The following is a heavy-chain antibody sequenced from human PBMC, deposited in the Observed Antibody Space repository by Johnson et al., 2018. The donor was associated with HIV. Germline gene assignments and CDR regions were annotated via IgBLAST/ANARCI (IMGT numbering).Heavy chain of an antibody. CDR2: ISSRSGPI. D-gene: IGHD2-15*01. J-gene: IGHJ3*02. CDR1: GFTFSDYY. CDR3: ARDWGGYCSGGSCYGDAFDI. Sequence: QVQLVESGGGLVKPGGSLRLSCAASGFTFSDYYMSWIRQAPGQGLEWVSHISSRSGPISYSDSVKGRFTISRDNAKNSLYLQMNSLRAEDTAVYYCARDWGGYCSGGSCYGDAFDIWGQGTRVTVSS. V-gene: IGHV3-11*04.